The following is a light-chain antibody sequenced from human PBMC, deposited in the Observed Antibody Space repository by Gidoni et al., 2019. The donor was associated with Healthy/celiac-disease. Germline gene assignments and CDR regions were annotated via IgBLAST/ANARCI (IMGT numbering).Light chain of an antibody. CDR2: DAS. CDR3: QQRSNWPWT. V-gene: IGKV3-11*01. Sequence: EIVLTQSPATLSLSPGERATLSCRASQSVSSYLAWYQQKPGQAPRLLIYDASNRATGIPARFIGSGSVTDFTLTISSLEPEDFAVYYCQQRSNWPWTFGQGTKVEIK. CDR1: QSVSSY. J-gene: IGKJ1*01.